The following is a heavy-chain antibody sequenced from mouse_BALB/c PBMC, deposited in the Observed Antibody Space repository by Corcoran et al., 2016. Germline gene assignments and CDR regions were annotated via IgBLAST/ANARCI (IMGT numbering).Heavy chain of an antibody. J-gene: IGHJ3*01. CDR2: IYPGTGST. CDR3: ARGDESEEAD. Sequence: QVQLKQSGAELVRPGASVQLSCQTSGYIFTSYWIHWVKKRTGQGLEWIARIYPGTGSTYYHQKFKGKATLTADKSSSTVYRQLSSLQSEYSAGYYCARGDESEEADWGQVTMVTGSA. V-gene: IGHV1-76*01. CDR1: GYIFTSYW.